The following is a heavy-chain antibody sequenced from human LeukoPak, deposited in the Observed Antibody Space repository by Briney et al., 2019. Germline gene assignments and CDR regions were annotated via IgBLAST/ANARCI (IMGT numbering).Heavy chain of an antibody. CDR1: GFTFSDFE. CDR3: ARQWLPTSSMDV. D-gene: IGHD6-19*01. J-gene: IGHJ6*03. CDR2: IGGSGSPT. Sequence: GGSLRLSCAVSGFTFSDFEMNWVRQAPGKGPEWISYIGGSGSPTYYADSVKGRFTISRDNAKNSLFLQMNSLRAEDTAVYYCARQWLPTSSMDVWGKGTTVTVSS. V-gene: IGHV3-48*03.